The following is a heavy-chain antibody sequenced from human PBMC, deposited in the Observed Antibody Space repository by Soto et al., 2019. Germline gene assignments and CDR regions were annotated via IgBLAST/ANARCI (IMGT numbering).Heavy chain of an antibody. D-gene: IGHD6-19*01. CDR3: ARVRGSWWLVLAY. J-gene: IGHJ4*02. CDR1: GYTFTSYD. CDR2: MNPNSGNT. Sequence: ASVKVSCKASGYTFTSYDINWVRQATGQGLEWMGWMNPNSGNTGYAQKFQGRVAMTRNTSISTAYMELSSLRSEDTAVYYCARVRGSWWLVLAYWGQGTLVTVSS. V-gene: IGHV1-8*01.